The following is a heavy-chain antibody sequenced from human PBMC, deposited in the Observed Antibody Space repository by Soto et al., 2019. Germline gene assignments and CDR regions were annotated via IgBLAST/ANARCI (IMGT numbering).Heavy chain of an antibody. CDR3: ARGSSKLGSGPGGY. CDR2: INHSGST. Sequence: SETLSLTCAVYGGSFSGYYWSWIRQPPGKGLEWIGEINHSGSTNYNPSLKSRVTISVDTSKNQFSLKLSSVTAADTAVYYCARGSSKLGSGPGGYWGQGTLVTV. CDR1: GGSFSGYY. J-gene: IGHJ4*02. D-gene: IGHD6-6*01. V-gene: IGHV4-34*01.